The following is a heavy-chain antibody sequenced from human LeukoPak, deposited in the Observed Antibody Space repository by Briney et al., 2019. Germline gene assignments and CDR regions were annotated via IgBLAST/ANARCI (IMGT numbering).Heavy chain of an antibody. CDR2: IIPILGIA. CDR1: GGTFSSYA. CDR3: ARSSPVVAARGPFDP. J-gene: IGHJ5*02. D-gene: IGHD2-15*01. V-gene: IGHV1-69*04. Sequence: SVKVSCKASGGTFSSYAISWVRQAPGQGLEWMGRIIPILGIANYAQKFQGRVTITADKSTSTAYMELSSLRSEDTAVYYCARSSPVVAARGPFDPWGQGTLVTVSS.